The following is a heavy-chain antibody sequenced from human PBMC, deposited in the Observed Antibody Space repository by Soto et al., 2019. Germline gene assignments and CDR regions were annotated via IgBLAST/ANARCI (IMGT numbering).Heavy chain of an antibody. CDR1: GGSISSYY. CDR3: ARVGYYYGSGSYYTEFSPGWFDP. Sequence: PSETLSLTCTVSGGSISSYYWSWIRQPPGKGLEWIGYIYYGGSTNYNPSLKSRVTISVDTSKNQFSLKLSSVTAADTAVYYCARVGYYYGSGSYYTEFSPGWFDPWGQGTLVTVSS. CDR2: IYYGGST. D-gene: IGHD3-10*01. V-gene: IGHV4-59*01. J-gene: IGHJ5*02.